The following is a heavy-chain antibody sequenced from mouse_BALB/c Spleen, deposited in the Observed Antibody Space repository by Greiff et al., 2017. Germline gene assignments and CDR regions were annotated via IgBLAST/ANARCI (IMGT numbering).Heavy chain of an antibody. V-gene: IGHV14-3*02. J-gene: IGHJ4*01. CDR2: IDPANGNT. Sequence: EVQLQQSGAELVKPGASVKLSCTASGFNIKDTYMHWVKQRPEQGLEWIGRIDPANGNTKYDPKFQGKATITADTSSNTAYLQLSSLTSEDTAVYYCARAITSSPYAMDYWGQGTSVTVSS. CDR3: ARAITSSPYAMDY. CDR1: GFNIKDTY. D-gene: IGHD2-4*01.